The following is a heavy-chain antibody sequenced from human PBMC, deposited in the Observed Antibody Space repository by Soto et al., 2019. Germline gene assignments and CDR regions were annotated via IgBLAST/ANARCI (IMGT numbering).Heavy chain of an antibody. J-gene: IGHJ4*02. CDR3: ARGPDYYDSPWRFDY. CDR2: ISYDGSKK. Sequence: GGSLRLSCAASGFTFSSYSMHWVRQAPSKGLEWVTLISYDGSKKYYADSVKGRFTISRDNSKNMLYLQMNSLRAEDTTAYYCARGPDYYDSPWRFDYWGQGTLVTVSS. CDR1: GFTFSSYS. D-gene: IGHD3-22*01. V-gene: IGHV3-30-3*01.